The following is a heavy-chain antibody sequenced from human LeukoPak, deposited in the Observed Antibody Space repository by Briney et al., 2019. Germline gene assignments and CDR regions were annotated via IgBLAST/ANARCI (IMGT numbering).Heavy chain of an antibody. Sequence: GGSLRLSCAASGFIFSDYPMHWVRQAPGKGLEWVAVISNDGNNEYYADSVKGRFTISRDTSKNTLYLQMSSLRAEDTAVYYCSGAQNSAWHNFDYWGQGTLVTVSS. CDR2: ISNDGNNE. CDR1: GFIFSDYP. V-gene: IGHV3-30-3*01. D-gene: IGHD6-19*01. J-gene: IGHJ4*02. CDR3: SGAQNSAWHNFDY.